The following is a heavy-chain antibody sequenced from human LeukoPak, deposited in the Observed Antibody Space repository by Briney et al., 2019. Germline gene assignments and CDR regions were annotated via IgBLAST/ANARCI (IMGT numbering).Heavy chain of an antibody. Sequence: PSETLSLTCTVSGGSISSSSYYWGWIRQPPGKGLEWVSGISTSGGSSSYADSVKGRFTISRDNPRNTLYMQMNSLRAEDTALYYCAIMHPYYDGSGYWVQWGQGALVTVSS. J-gene: IGHJ4*02. V-gene: IGHV3-23*01. CDR1: GGSISSSSYY. D-gene: IGHD3-22*01. CDR2: ISTSGGSS. CDR3: AIMHPYYDGSGYWVQ.